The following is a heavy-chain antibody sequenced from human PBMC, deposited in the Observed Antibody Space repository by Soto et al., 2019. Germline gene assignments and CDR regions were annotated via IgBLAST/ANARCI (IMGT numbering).Heavy chain of an antibody. Sequence: QVQLVQSGAEVKKSGASVKVSCKASGYTFTGYYIHWVRQAPGQGPEWMGEISTNSGGTKYAQRFQGRVTMTRDTSITTVYMELSNLSPDDTAVYYCGKGRSGDVGVFYWGQGTLVTVSS. V-gene: IGHV1-2*02. CDR2: ISTNSGGT. J-gene: IGHJ4*02. CDR3: GKGRSGDVGVFY. D-gene: IGHD1-26*01. CDR1: GYTFTGYY.